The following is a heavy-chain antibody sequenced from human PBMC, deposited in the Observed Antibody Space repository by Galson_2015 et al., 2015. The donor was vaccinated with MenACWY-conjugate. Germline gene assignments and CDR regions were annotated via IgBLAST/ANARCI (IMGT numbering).Heavy chain of an antibody. CDR1: GYSFTDYW. CDR2: FNPLNSDT. D-gene: IGHD3-3*01. V-gene: IGHV5-51*01. Sequence: QSGAEVKKPGESLKISCTASGYSFTDYWIGWVRQMPGKGLEWMGIFNPLNSDTRYSPSFQGQVTISVGKSVSTAYLQWSSLKASDTAMYYCGRHWGGAPLLEWHDDAFDLWGQG. CDR3: GRHWGGAPLLEWHDDAFDL. J-gene: IGHJ3*01.